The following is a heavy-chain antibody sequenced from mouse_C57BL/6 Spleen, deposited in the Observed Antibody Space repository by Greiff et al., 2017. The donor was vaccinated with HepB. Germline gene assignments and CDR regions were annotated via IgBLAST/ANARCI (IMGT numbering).Heavy chain of an antibody. CDR1: GFTFSSYA. D-gene: IGHD1-1*01. J-gene: IGHJ3*01. Sequence: EVKLVESGGGLVKPGGSLKLSCAASGFTFSSYAMSWVRQTPEKRLEWVATISDGGSYTYYPDNVKGRFTISRDNAKNNLYLQMSHLKSEDTAMYYCARDRDYYGSSYDTFAYWGQGTLVTVSA. CDR3: ARDRDYYGSSYDTFAY. CDR2: ISDGGSYT. V-gene: IGHV5-4*01.